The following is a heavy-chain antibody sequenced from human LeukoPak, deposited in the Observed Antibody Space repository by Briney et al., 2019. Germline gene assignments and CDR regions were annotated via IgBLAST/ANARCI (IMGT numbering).Heavy chain of an antibody. Sequence: PGGSLGLSCAASGFTFSSYEMNWVRQAPGKGLEWVSYISSSGSTIYYADSVKGRFTISRDNAKNSLYLQMNSLRAEDTAVYYCASARGPYGDYAGGYFDYWGQGTLVTVSS. CDR2: ISSSGSTI. CDR3: ASARGPYGDYAGGYFDY. V-gene: IGHV3-48*03. J-gene: IGHJ4*02. D-gene: IGHD4-17*01. CDR1: GFTFSSYE.